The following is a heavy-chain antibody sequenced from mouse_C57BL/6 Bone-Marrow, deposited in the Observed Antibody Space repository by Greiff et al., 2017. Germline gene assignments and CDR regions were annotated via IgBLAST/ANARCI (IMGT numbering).Heavy chain of an antibody. J-gene: IGHJ1*03. CDR2: IIPGSGST. CDR1: GYTFTGYW. D-gene: IGHD1-1*01. CDR3: ARGLHYYGSSYDWYFDV. V-gene: IGHV1-9*01. Sequence: VQLMQSGAELMKPGASVKLSCTATGYTFTGYWIAWVKQRPEHGLEWIGDIIPGSGSTNYNEKFKGKVTFSADTSSNTAYMQLSSLTTEDSAIYYCARGLHYYGSSYDWYFDVWGTGTTVTVSS.